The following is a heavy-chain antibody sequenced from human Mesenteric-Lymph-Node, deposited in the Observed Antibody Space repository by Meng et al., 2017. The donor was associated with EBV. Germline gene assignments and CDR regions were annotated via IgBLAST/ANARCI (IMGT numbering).Heavy chain of an antibody. CDR1: GDSFNNYG. D-gene: IGHD3-10*01. Sequence: LVQSGADVKKPGSSVKVSCKGSGDSFNNYGISWVRQAPGQGLEWMGEITPVFGIANYAESFQGRVTITADTSTRTAYMDLSSLRSDDTAVYYCARGRRDYDSGSYPDFDYWGQGTLVTASS. CDR3: ARGRRDYDSGSYPDFDY. J-gene: IGHJ4*02. CDR2: ITPVFGIA. V-gene: IGHV1-69*17.